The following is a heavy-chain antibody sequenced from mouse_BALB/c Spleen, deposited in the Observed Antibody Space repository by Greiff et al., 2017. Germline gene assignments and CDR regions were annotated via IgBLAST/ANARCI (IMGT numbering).Heavy chain of an antibody. CDR1: GFTFTDYY. J-gene: IGHJ1*01. CDR2: IRNKANGYTT. V-gene: IGHV7-3*02. CDR3: ARDTPYFDV. Sequence: EVQLQESGGGLVQPGGSLRLSCATSGFTFTDYYMTWVRQPPGKALEWLGFIRNKANGYTTEYSASVKGRFTISRDNSQSILYLQMNTLRAEDSATYYCARDTPYFDVWGAGTTVTVSS.